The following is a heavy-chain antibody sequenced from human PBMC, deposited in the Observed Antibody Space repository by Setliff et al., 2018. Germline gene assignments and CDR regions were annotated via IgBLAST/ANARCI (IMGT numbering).Heavy chain of an antibody. CDR1: GYTFSESI. CDR2: IGVYTGRT. CDR3: LRLVRYCSRTTCQRTLGDEV. Sequence: ASVKSCKASGYTFSESIVSWVRQAPGQGLEWMGWIGVYTGRTSSAQKFQDRLTMMTEKSTNMAYMELRGLTSNDTAVYYCLRLVRYCSRTTCQRTLGDEVWGQGTLVTVSS. J-gene: IGHJ4*02. D-gene: IGHD2-8*01. V-gene: IGHV1-18*01.